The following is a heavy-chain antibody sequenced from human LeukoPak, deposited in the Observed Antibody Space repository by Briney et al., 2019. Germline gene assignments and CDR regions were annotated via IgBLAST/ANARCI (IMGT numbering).Heavy chain of an antibody. V-gene: IGHV4-59*08. CDR1: GGSIRSDY. Sequence: SETLSLTCTVSGGSIRSDYWNWIRQPPGKGPEWIGSIYYSGSTYYNPSLMSRVTISVDTSKNQFSLKLTSVTAADTAVYYCARREVGAYWYFDLWGRGTLVTVSS. CDR3: ARREVGAYWYFDL. J-gene: IGHJ2*01. CDR2: IYYSGST. D-gene: IGHD1-26*01.